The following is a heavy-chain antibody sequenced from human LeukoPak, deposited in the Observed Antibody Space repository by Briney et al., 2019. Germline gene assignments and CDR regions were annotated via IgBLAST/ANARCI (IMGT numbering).Heavy chain of an antibody. Sequence: SETLSLTCTVSGGSISSYYWSWIRQPPGKGLEWIGYIYYSGSTNYNPSLKSRVTISVDTSKNQFSLKLSSVTAADTAVYYCARGPLYDSSGYPFDYWGQGTLVTVSS. V-gene: IGHV4-59*01. CDR2: IYYSGST. CDR1: GGSISSYY. D-gene: IGHD3-22*01. CDR3: ARGPLYDSSGYPFDY. J-gene: IGHJ4*02.